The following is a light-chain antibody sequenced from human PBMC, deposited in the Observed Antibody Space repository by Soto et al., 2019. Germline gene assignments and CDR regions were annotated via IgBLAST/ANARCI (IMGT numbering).Light chain of an antibody. V-gene: IGLV2-14*03. J-gene: IGLJ1*01. CDR1: SSDVGGYNY. CDR2: EVT. CDR3: SSYTGSPYV. Sequence: QSALTQPAPVSGSPGQSITISCTGTSSDVGGYNYVSWYQQHPGKAPKLMIYEVTKRPSGVSNRFSGSKSGNTASLTISGLQAEDEADYYCSSYTGSPYVFGTGTKVTVL.